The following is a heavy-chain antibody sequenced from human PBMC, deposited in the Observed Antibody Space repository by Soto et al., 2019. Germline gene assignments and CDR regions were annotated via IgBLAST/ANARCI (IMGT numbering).Heavy chain of an antibody. CDR3: AKHFLTRPLP. CDR1: GIPFSSFG. Sequence: PGGSLRLSCAAAGIPFSSFGMLWVRQAPGKGPEWLAGISRDGNNKYYADSVKGRLTISGDNSKNMVYLQMDSLRAEDTAVYYCAKHFLTRPLPWGQGTLVTVSS. V-gene: IGHV3-30*18. CDR2: ISRDGNNK. J-gene: IGHJ5*02.